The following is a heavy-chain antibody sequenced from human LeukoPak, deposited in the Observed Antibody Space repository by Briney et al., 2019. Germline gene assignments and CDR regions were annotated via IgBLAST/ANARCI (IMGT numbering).Heavy chain of an antibody. D-gene: IGHD6-19*01. V-gene: IGHV3-23*01. CDR3: VQGGWLDY. CDR1: GFTFSNSG. J-gene: IGHJ4*02. CDR2: ISASGDSA. Sequence: GGSLRLSCAASGFTFSNSGMTWVRRAPGKGLEWVSVISASGDSAYYGDSVKGRFTVSRDNSKNTLYLQIDSLRAEDSAIYYCVQGGWLDYWVQGTLVTVSS.